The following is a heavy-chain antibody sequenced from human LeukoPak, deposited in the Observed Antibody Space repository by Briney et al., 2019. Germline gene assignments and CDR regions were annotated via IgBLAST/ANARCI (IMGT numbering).Heavy chain of an antibody. CDR2: VFTSGNN. D-gene: IGHD2-21*02. J-gene: IGHJ4*02. Sequence: SETLSLTCTVSGASISSSYWSWIRQPAGKGLEWIGRVFTSGNNNYNPSLKSRVIMSGDRSKNQFSLKLSSVTAADTAVYYCARVGDSATYFDYWGQGTLVTVSS. V-gene: IGHV4-4*07. CDR3: ARVGDSATYFDY. CDR1: GASISSSY.